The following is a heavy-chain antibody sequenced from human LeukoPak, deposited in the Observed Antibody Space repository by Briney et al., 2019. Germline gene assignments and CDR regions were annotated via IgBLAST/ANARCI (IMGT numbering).Heavy chain of an antibody. J-gene: IGHJ4*02. V-gene: IGHV4-4*02. CDR3: ARDRAAAGTQFDY. CDR2: IYHSGST. D-gene: IGHD6-13*01. Sequence: PSETLSLTCAVSGGSISSSKWWSWVRRSPGKGLEWIGEIYHSGSTNYNPSLKSRVTISVDTSKNQFSLKLSSVTAADTAVYYCARDRAAAGTQFDYWGQGTLVTVSS. CDR1: GGSISSSKW.